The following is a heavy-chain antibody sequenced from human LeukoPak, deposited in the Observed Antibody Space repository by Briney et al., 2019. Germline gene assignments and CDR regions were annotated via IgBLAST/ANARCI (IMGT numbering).Heavy chain of an antibody. Sequence: GGSLRLSCAASGFTFSSYAMSWVRQAPGKGLESVSTISGTGGSTYYADSVKGRFTISRDNSKNTLYLQMNSLRAEDTAVYYCAKAPVAYYYDSSGYYLGFDYWGQGTLVTVSS. CDR2: ISGTGGST. J-gene: IGHJ4*02. CDR1: GFTFSSYA. V-gene: IGHV3-23*01. D-gene: IGHD3-22*01. CDR3: AKAPVAYYYDSSGYYLGFDY.